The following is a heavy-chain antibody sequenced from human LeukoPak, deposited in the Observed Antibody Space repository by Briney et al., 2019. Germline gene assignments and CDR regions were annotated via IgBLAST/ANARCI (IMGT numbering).Heavy chain of an antibody. J-gene: IGHJ6*03. CDR3: ARDANLEWLLNYYYYYMDV. CDR1: GGTFSSYA. V-gene: IGHV1-69*05. Sequence: SVKVSCKASGGTFSSYAISWVRQAPGQGLEWMGGIIPIFGTANYAQKFQGRVTMTRDTSTSTVYMELSSLRSEDTAVYYCARDANLEWLLNYYYYYMDVWGKGTTVTVSS. CDR2: IIPIFGTA. D-gene: IGHD3-3*01.